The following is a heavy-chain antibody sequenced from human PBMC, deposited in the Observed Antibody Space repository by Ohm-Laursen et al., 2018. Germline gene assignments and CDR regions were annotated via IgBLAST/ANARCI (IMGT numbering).Heavy chain of an antibody. Sequence: SETLSLTCTVSGGSISSYYWSWIRQPPGKGLEWIGYIYYSGSTNYNPSLKSRVTISVDTSKNQFSLKLSSVTAADTAVYYCARHETRSGGSYSHFDYWGQGTLVTVSS. CDR3: ARHETRSGGSYSHFDY. CDR2: IYYSGST. CDR1: GGSISSYY. V-gene: IGHV4-59*08. J-gene: IGHJ4*02. D-gene: IGHD1-26*01.